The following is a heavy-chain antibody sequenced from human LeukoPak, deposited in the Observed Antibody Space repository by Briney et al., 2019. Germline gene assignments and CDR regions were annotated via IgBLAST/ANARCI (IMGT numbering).Heavy chain of an antibody. CDR2: INHSGST. CDR1: GGSFSGYY. Sequence: SETLSLTCAVYGGSFSGYYWSWIRQPPGKGLEWIGEINHSGSTSYNPSLKSRVTISVDTSKNQFSLKLSSVTAADTAVYYCARMGYYYDSSDYWGQGTLVTVSS. J-gene: IGHJ4*02. D-gene: IGHD3-22*01. V-gene: IGHV4-34*01. CDR3: ARMGYYYDSSDY.